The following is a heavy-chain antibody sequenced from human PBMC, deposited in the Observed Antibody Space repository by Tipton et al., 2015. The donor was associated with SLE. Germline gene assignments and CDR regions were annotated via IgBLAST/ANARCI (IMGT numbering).Heavy chain of an antibody. CDR2: IYHSGIT. CDR1: GGSIRSYY. CDR3: AAIPWEYTNSVGPSRY. Sequence: PGLVKPSETLSLTCTVSGGSIRSYYWTWIRQPPGKRLEWIAYIYHSGITNYNHSLQSRVTISVDTSKNQFSLNLNSVTAADTAVYYCAAIPWEYTNSVGPSRYWGQGTLVVVSS. V-gene: IGHV4-59*01. D-gene: IGHD4-11*01. J-gene: IGHJ4*02.